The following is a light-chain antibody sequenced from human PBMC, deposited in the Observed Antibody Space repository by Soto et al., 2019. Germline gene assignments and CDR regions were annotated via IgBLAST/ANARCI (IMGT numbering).Light chain of an antibody. Sequence: EIVMTQSTATLSVSPGERATLSCRASPSVSSNLAWYQQQPGQAPRLLIYGASTRATGIPARFSGSGSGTEFTLTISSLQSEDVAVYYCQQYNSWPPFTFGPGTKVDIK. J-gene: IGKJ3*01. CDR3: QQYNSWPPFT. CDR1: PSVSSN. CDR2: GAS. V-gene: IGKV3-15*01.